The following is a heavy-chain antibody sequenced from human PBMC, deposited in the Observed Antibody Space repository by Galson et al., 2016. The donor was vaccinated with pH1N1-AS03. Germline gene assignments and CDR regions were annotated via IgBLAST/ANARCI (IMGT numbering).Heavy chain of an antibody. CDR1: GFAFSTCG. Sequence: SLRLSCAASGFAFSTCGMSWVRQAPGKGPEWVSSISSGSDYKYYAVSVKGRFTVSRDNSKNALYLQMNGLRAEDPAVYYCAKIGVIATWYFDLWGRGALVTVSS. D-gene: IGHD3-10*01. V-gene: IGHV3-23*01. CDR3: AKIGVIATWYFDL. J-gene: IGHJ2*01. CDR2: ISSGSDYK.